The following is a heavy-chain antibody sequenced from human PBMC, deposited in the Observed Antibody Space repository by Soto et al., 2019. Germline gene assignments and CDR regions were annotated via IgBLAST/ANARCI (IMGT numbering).Heavy chain of an antibody. CDR1: GYTFTSYG. V-gene: IGHV1-18*01. CDR2: ISAYNGNT. CDR3: ARVSFDCSSTCCYYDYYFDY. Sequence: QVQLVQSGAEVKKPGASVKVSCKASGYTFTSYGISWVRQAPGQGLEWMGWISAYNGNTNYAQKLQGKVTMPTDTSTSTAYMELRSLRSDDTAVYYCARVSFDCSSTCCYYDYYFDYWGQGTLVTVSS. J-gene: IGHJ4*02. D-gene: IGHD2-2*01.